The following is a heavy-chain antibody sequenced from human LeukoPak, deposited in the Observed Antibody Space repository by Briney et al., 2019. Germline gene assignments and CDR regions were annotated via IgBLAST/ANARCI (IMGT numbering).Heavy chain of an antibody. J-gene: IGHJ4*02. V-gene: IGHV1-69*06. CDR3: ARYRAVAGSYYFDY. Sequence: GASVKVSCKASGGTFSSYAISWVRQAPGQGLEWMGGIIPIFGTANYAQKFQGRVTITADKSTSTAYMELSSLRSEDMAVYYCARYRAVAGSYYFDYWGQGTLVTVSS. CDR1: GGTFSSYA. CDR2: IIPIFGTA. D-gene: IGHD6-19*01.